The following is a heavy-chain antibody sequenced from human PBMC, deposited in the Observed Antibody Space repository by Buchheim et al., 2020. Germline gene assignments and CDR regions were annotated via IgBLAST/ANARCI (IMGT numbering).Heavy chain of an antibody. CDR3: ARGLGSSGWYFSYYYGMDV. V-gene: IGHV1-8*01. CDR2: MNPNSGNT. J-gene: IGHJ6*02. Sequence: QVQLVQSGAEVKKPGASVKFSCKASGYTFTSYDINWVRQATGQGLEWMGWMNPNSGNTGYAQKFQGTVTMTRNTSISTAHMELSSLRSEDTAVYYCARGLGSSGWYFSYYYGMDVWGQGTT. CDR1: GYTFTSYD. D-gene: IGHD6-19*01.